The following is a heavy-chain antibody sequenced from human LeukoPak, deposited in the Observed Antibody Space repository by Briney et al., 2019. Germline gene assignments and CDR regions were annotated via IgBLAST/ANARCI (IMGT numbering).Heavy chain of an antibody. Sequence: GGSLRLSCAASGFTFSSYAMSWVRQAPGKGLKWVSAISNNGGYTYYADSVQGRFTISRDNSKSTLCLQMNSLRAEDTAVYYCAKQLGYCSDGSCYFPYWGQGTLVTVSS. D-gene: IGHD2-15*01. J-gene: IGHJ4*02. V-gene: IGHV3-23*01. CDR2: ISNNGGYT. CDR1: GFTFSSYA. CDR3: AKQLGYCSDGSCYFPY.